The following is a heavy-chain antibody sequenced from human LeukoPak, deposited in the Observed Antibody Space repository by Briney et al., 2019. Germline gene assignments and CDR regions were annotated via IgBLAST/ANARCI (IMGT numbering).Heavy chain of an antibody. CDR2: IYHSGST. Sequence: SETLSLTCAVSGYSISSGYYWGWIRQPPGKGLEWIGSIYHSGSTYYNPSLKSRVTISVDTSKNQFSLKLSSVTAADTAAYYCECERETSYGDWDYFDYWGQGTLVTVSS. CDR1: GYSISSGYY. J-gene: IGHJ4*02. CDR3: ECERETSYGDWDYFDY. D-gene: IGHD4-17*01. V-gene: IGHV4-38-2*01.